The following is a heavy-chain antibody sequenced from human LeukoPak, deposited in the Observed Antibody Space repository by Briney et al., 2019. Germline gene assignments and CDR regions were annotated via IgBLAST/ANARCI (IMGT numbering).Heavy chain of an antibody. D-gene: IGHD6-25*01. CDR3: ARGKAVDY. Sequence: GGSLRLSCAASGFTFTNNWMTWVRQAPGKGLEWVAKIKEDGTEKYYVDSVKGRFTISRDNPKNSVYLQMNSLRAEDTAVYYCARGKAVDYWGQGTLVTVSS. J-gene: IGHJ4*02. CDR2: IKEDGTEK. CDR1: GFTFTNNW. V-gene: IGHV3-7*05.